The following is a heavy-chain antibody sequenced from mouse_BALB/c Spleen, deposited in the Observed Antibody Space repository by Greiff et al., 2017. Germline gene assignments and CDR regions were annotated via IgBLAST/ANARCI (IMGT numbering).Heavy chain of an antibody. V-gene: IGHV3-2*02. D-gene: IGHD2-2*01. CDR1: GYSITSDYA. J-gene: IGHJ3*01. Sequence: EVKLMESGPGLVKPSQSLSLTCTVTGYSITSDYAWNWIRQFPGNKLEWMGYISYSGSTSYNPSLKSRISITRDTSKNQFFLQLNSVTTEDTATYYCARDGYDVFAYWGQGTLVTVSA. CDR2: ISYSGST. CDR3: ARDGYDVFAY.